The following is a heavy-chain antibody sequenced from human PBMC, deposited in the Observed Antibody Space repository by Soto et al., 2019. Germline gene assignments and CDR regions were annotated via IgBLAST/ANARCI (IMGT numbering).Heavy chain of an antibody. CDR2: ISSSSSYI. CDR1: GFTFSCYS. D-gene: IGHD2-2*01. J-gene: IGHJ6*03. CDR3: ARDEGYCSSTSCYPPTVYYYYYMDV. V-gene: IGHV3-21*01. Sequence: GGSLRLSCAASGFTFSCYSMNWVRQAPGKGLEWVSSISSSSSYIYYADSVKGRFTISRDNAKNSLYLQMNSLRAEDTAVYYCARDEGYCSSTSCYPPTVYYYYYMDVWGKGTTVTVSS.